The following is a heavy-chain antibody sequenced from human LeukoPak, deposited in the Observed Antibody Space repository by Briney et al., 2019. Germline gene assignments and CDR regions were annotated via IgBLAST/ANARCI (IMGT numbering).Heavy chain of an antibody. J-gene: IGHJ4*02. Sequence: GGSLRLSCAASGLTVSRNYMSWVRQAPGQGLEWVSIIYSGGSTIYGDSVKGRFTISRDNSKNTLYLQMGSLRAEDMAVYYCAREGHGYNYGFDYWGQGILVTVSS. D-gene: IGHD5-18*01. CDR2: IYSGGST. CDR3: AREGHGYNYGFDY. CDR1: GLTVSRNY. V-gene: IGHV3-53*05.